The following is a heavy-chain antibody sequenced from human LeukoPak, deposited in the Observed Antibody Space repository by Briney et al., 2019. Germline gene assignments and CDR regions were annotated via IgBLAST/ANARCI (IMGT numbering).Heavy chain of an antibody. CDR1: GYTFTSYG. Sequence: SVKVSCKASGYTFTSYGISWVRQAPGQGLEWMGGIIPIFGTANYAQKFQGRVTITADESTSTAYMELSSLRSEDTAVYYCARSLVATQNYYGSGKYYYYYMDVWGKGTTVTISS. CDR3: ARSLVATQNYYGSGKYYYYYMDV. CDR2: IIPIFGTA. D-gene: IGHD3-10*01. V-gene: IGHV1-69*13. J-gene: IGHJ6*03.